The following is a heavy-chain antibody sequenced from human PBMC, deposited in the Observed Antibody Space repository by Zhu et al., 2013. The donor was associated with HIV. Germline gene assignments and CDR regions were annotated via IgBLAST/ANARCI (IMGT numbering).Heavy chain of an antibody. CDR2: IDPRYRRT. V-gene: IGHV1-46*01. CDR3: ARGVPQQLPY. J-gene: IGHJ4*02. Sequence: QEQLVQSGSELKKPGASVSISCKTSGFILTNFYMHWVRQAPGQGLEWMGMIDPRYRRTNYAQKFQARLTMTRNTSISTAYMDLSSLRSEDTAVYYCARGVPQQLPYWGQGTLVTVSS. D-gene: IGHD6-13*01. CDR1: GFILTNFY.